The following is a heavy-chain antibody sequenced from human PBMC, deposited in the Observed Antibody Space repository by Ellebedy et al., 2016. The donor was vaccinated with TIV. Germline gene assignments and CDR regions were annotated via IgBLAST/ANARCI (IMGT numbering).Heavy chain of an antibody. D-gene: IGHD3-10*01. V-gene: IGHV3-23*01. CDR2: STGGGEVT. CDR3: AKALPYFGEINTD. J-gene: IGHJ1*01. CDR1: GFTFDTYS. Sequence: PGGSLRLSCAASGFTFDTYSLSWVRQAPGKGLEWVSSSTGGGEVTHYADSVKGRFTISRDTSKKTLYLQMRSLRVEDTAVYYCAKALPYFGEINTDWGQGTLVIVSS.